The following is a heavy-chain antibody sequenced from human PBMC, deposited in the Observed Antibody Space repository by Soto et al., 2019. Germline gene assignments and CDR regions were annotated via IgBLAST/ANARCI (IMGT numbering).Heavy chain of an antibody. CDR2: VTGSGSAT. J-gene: IGHJ4*02. Sequence: EVQLLESGGGLVQPGGSLRLSCAASGFTFNNYAMSWVRQAPGKGLEWVSIVTGSGSATDYADSVKGRFTISRDKSKDTLFLQMNSLRVEDTAVYYCAKPGGSYWGFDYWGQGTLVTVSS. CDR3: AKPGGSYWGFDY. D-gene: IGHD1-26*01. V-gene: IGHV3-23*01. CDR1: GFTFNNYA.